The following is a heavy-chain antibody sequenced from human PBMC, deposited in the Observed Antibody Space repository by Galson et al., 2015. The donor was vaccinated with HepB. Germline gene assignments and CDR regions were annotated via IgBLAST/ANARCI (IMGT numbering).Heavy chain of an antibody. Sequence: SLRLSCAASGFTFSDYYMSWIRQAPGKGLEWLSYISSTGTYTNYADSAKGRFTISRDNAKNSLYLQMHNLRAEDTVVYYCARVADADYGDHSHFDYWGQGTLVTVSS. D-gene: IGHD4-17*01. CDR1: GFTFSDYY. V-gene: IGHV3-11*06. CDR2: ISSTGTYT. CDR3: ARVADADYGDHSHFDY. J-gene: IGHJ4*02.